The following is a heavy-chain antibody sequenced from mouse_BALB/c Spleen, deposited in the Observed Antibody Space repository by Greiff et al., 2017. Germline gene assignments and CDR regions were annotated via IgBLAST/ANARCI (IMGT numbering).Heavy chain of an antibody. D-gene: IGHD1-1*01. CDR2: IYPGDGDT. J-gene: IGHJ3*01. Sequence: QVQLQQSGAELVRPGSSVKISCKASGYSFSSYWMNWVKQRPGQGLEWIGQIYPGDGDTNYNGKFKGKATLTADKSSSTAYRQLSSLTSEDSAVYYCARDYYGSSLAYWGQGTLVTVSA. V-gene: IGHV1-80*01. CDR3: ARDYYGSSLAY. CDR1: GYSFSSYW.